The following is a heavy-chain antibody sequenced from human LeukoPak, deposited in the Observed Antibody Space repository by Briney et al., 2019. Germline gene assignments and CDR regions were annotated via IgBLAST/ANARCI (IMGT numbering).Heavy chain of an antibody. Sequence: GGSLRLSCAVSGFTFSGFWMSWSRQAPGKGLEWVASINSDGSEGYYADVVKGRLTISRDNAKNSLYLQINSLRAEDTAVYYRARSSYSSSSSVWGQGTMVTVSS. CDR3: ARSSYSSSSSV. CDR2: INSDGSEG. J-gene: IGHJ3*01. V-gene: IGHV3-7*03. D-gene: IGHD6-6*01. CDR1: GFTFSGFW.